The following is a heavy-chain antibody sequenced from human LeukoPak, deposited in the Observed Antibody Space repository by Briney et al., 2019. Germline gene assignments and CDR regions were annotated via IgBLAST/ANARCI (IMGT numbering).Heavy chain of an antibody. V-gene: IGHV3-33*01. J-gene: IGHJ4*02. CDR2: IWYDGSHQ. D-gene: IGHD3-22*01. Sequence: PGGSLRLSCAASGFPFSGSGMHWVRQAPGKGLEWVAVIWYDGSHQYYADSVKGRFTISRDNSKNTVFLEMNSLRAEDTAVYYCARVSTPSRPVVITNWGQGTLVTVSS. CDR1: GFPFSGSG. CDR3: ARVSTPSRPVVITN.